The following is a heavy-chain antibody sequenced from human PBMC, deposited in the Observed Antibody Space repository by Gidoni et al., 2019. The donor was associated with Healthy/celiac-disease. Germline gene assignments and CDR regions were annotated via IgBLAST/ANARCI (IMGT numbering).Heavy chain of an antibody. CDR3: ARVLRPATVTTTVIDY. J-gene: IGHJ4*02. V-gene: IGHV4-39*01. CDR1: GASLSSSSYY. D-gene: IGHD4-17*01. CDR2: IYYSGST. Sequence: QLQLQESGPGLVKPSETLSLTCTVSGASLSSSSYYWGWTRQPPGKGLEWIGSIYYSGSTYYNPSLKSRVTISVDTSKNQFSLKLSSVTAADTAVYYCARVLRPATVTTTVIDYWGQGTLVTVSS.